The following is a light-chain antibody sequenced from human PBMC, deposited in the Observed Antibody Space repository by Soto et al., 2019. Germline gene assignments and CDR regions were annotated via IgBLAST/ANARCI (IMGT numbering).Light chain of an antibody. CDR2: AAS. Sequence: DIQMTQSPSSLSESVGDRVTITCRASQSISSYLNWYQQKPGKAPKLLIYAASSLQSEVPSRFSGSGSGTDFTLTISSLQPEDFATYYCQQSYSTLITFGQGTRLEIK. CDR1: QSISSY. V-gene: IGKV1-39*01. J-gene: IGKJ5*01. CDR3: QQSYSTLIT.